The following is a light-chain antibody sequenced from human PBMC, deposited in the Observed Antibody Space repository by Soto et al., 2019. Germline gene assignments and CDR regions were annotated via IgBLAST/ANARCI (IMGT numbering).Light chain of an antibody. CDR1: SSDVGGYNY. CDR3: SSYTSSSTLV. Sequence: HSALTQPASVSGSPGQAITISCTGTSSDVGGYNYVSWSQQHPGKAPKLMSYEVSNRPSGVSNCFSGSKSGNTASLTISGRQAEDAADDYCSSYTSSSTLVFGTGTTVTV. V-gene: IGLV2-14*01. CDR2: EVS. J-gene: IGLJ1*01.